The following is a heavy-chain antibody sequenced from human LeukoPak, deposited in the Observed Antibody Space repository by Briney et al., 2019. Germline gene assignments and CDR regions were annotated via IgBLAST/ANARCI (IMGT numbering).Heavy chain of an antibody. J-gene: IGHJ4*02. CDR3: AKVFFMDY. CDR1: GFTFSSFG. D-gene: IGHD2-8*01. Sequence: GGSLRLSCAASGFTFSSFGMSWVRQAPGKGLEWVSAISVSGDSTNYADSVKGRFTISRDNSKNTLYLQMNSLRAEDTAVYYCAKVFFMDYWGQGTLVTVSS. V-gene: IGHV3-23*01. CDR2: ISVSGDST.